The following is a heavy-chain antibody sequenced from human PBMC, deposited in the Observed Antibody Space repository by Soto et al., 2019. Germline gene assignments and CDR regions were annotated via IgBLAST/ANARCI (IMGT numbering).Heavy chain of an antibody. V-gene: IGHV3-30*18. J-gene: IGHJ4*02. CDR3: AKGQGGYSSSGYDLSYDSSGYHYFDY. CDR1: GFTFSSYG. CDR2: ISYDGSNK. Sequence: QVQLVESGGGVVQPGRSLRLSCAASGFTFSSYGMHWVRQAPGKGLEWVAVISYDGSNKYYADSVKGRFTISRDNSKNTLHLQMNSLRAEDTAVYYCAKGQGGYSSSGYDLSYDSSGYHYFDYWGQGTLVTVSS. D-gene: IGHD3-22*01.